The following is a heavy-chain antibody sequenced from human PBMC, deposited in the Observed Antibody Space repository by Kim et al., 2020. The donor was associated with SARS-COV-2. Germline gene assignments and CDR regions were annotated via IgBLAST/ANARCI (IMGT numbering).Heavy chain of an antibody. CDR3: ARMDWFDP. CDR2: GGST. J-gene: IGHJ5*02. V-gene: IGHV1-46*01. Sequence: GGSTSYAQKFQGRVTMTRDTSTSTVYMELSSLRSEDTAVYYCARMDWFDPWGQGTLVTVSS.